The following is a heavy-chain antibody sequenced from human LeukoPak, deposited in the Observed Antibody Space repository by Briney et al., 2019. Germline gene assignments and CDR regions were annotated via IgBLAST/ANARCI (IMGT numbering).Heavy chain of an antibody. V-gene: IGHV4-34*01. Sequence: SETLSLTCAVYGGSFSGYYWSWIRQPPGKGLEWTGEINHSGSTNYNPSLKSRVTISVDTSKNQFSLKLSSVTAADTAVYYCARGRRVVPGAFDIWGQGTMVTVSS. D-gene: IGHD2-2*01. CDR2: INHSGST. J-gene: IGHJ3*02. CDR3: ARGRRVVPGAFDI. CDR1: GGSFSGYY.